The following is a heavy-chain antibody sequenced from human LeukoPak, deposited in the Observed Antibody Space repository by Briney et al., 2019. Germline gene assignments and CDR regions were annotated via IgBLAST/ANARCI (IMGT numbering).Heavy chain of an antibody. Sequence: ASVKVSCKASGGTFSSYAISWVRQAPGQGLEWMGGIIPIFGTANYAQKFQGRVTITADESTSTAYMELSSLRSEDTAVYYCAKRTDCSGGSCPFDYRGQGTLVTVSS. D-gene: IGHD2-15*01. CDR3: AKRTDCSGGSCPFDY. J-gene: IGHJ4*02. V-gene: IGHV1-69*13. CDR2: IIPIFGTA. CDR1: GGTFSSYA.